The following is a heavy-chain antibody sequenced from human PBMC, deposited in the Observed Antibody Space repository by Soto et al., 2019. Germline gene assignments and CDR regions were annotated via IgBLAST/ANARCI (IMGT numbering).Heavy chain of an antibody. J-gene: IGHJ4*02. Sequence: QVQLVQSGAEVKKPGASVKVSCKASGYTFTSYGISWVRQAPGQGLEWMGWISAYNGNTNYAQKLQGRVTMTTDTPTSIVYMVLRILRSEVTAVYYCEREQRGIRGEGCNRGDYWGQGTLVTVSS. V-gene: IGHV1-18*01. CDR2: ISAYNGNT. CDR3: EREQRGIRGEGCNRGDY. D-gene: IGHD3-10*01. CDR1: GYTFTSYG.